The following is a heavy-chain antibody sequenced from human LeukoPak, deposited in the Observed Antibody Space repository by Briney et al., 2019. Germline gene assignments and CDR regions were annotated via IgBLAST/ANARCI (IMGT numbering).Heavy chain of an antibody. D-gene: IGHD6-19*01. CDR2: IGSSSSTI. J-gene: IGHJ4*02. V-gene: IGHV3-48*04. CDR1: GFTFSSYS. CDR3: AKNARGAVARHFDY. Sequence: GGSLRLSCAASGFTFSSYSMNRGREAPGKGLEWVSYIGSSSSTIYHADSVKGRFTISRDNAKNTLYVQMKSLRADDTAVYYCAKNARGAVARHFDYWGQGTLVTVSS.